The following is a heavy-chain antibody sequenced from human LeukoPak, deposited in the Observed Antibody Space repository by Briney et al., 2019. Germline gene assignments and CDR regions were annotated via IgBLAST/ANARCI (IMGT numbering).Heavy chain of an antibody. Sequence: GGSLRLSCAASGFTFSSYAMSWVRQAPGKGLEWVSAISGSGGSTYYADSVKGRFTISRDNSKNTLYLQMNSLRVEDTAVYYCASRDTAMVAFDYWGQGTLVTVSS. V-gene: IGHV3-23*01. CDR2: ISGSGGST. CDR3: ASRDTAMVAFDY. J-gene: IGHJ4*02. CDR1: GFTFSSYA. D-gene: IGHD5-18*01.